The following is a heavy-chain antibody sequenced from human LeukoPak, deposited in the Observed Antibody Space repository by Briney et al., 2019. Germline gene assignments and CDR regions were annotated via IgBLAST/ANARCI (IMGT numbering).Heavy chain of an antibody. V-gene: IGHV4-34*01. CDR2: INHSGST. D-gene: IGHD6-6*01. CDR1: GGSFSGYY. J-gene: IGHJ6*03. Sequence: AETLSLTCAVYGGSFSGYYWSWIRQPPGKGLEWIGEINHSGSTNYNPSLKSRVTISVDTSKKQFSLTLSSVTAADTAVYYCARVKQLVPLYYYYMDVWGKGTTVTVSS. CDR3: ARVKQLVPLYYYYMDV.